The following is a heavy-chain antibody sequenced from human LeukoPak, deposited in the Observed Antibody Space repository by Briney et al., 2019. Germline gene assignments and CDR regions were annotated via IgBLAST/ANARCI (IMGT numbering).Heavy chain of an antibody. CDR2: IYTSGST. J-gene: IGHJ6*03. Sequence: SETLSLTCTVSGGSISSGSYYWSWIRQPAGKGLEWIGRIYTSGSTTYNSSLKSRVTISLDTSKNHFSLKLSSVTAADTAVYYCTRGSIAYYYMDVWGKGTTVTISS. CDR3: TRGSIAYYYMDV. CDR1: GGSISSGSYY. V-gene: IGHV4-61*02. D-gene: IGHD3-22*01.